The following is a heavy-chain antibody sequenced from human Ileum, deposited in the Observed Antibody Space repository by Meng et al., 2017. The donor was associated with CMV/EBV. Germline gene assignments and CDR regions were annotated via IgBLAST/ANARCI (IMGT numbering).Heavy chain of an antibody. Sequence: LPRRDSGPGMVQLSEPVSLTGTVSLSSMISSSYYWGWIRQPPGKGLEWIGSFYYGGGTYYNPSLKSRVTLSVDASKNQFSLKLSSVTAADTAVYFCAGELWSLYYFDYWGPGILVTVSS. D-gene: IGHD5-18*01. CDR1: LSSMISSSYY. J-gene: IGHJ4*02. V-gene: IGHV4-39*07. CDR2: FYYGGGT. CDR3: AGELWSLYYFDY.